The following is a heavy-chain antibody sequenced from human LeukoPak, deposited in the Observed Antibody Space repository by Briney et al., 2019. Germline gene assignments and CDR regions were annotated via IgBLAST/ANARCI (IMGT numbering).Heavy chain of an antibody. D-gene: IGHD2-15*01. V-gene: IGHV3-48*03. CDR2: ITSSGSTM. J-gene: IGHJ3*02. Sequence: PGGSLRLSCAASGFTFSYYEMNWVRQAPGKGPERVSYITSSGSTMYYADSVKGRFTISRDNAKNSLYLQMNSLRAEDTAVYYCARDSISGVHDAFDIWGQGTMVTVSS. CDR1: GFTFSYYE. CDR3: ARDSISGVHDAFDI.